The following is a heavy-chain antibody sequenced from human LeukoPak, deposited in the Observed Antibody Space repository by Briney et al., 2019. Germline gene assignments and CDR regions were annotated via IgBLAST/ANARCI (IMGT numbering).Heavy chain of an antibody. D-gene: IGHD2-21*02. CDR2: ISSSGSTI. CDR3: ARDGGVVVTANSDY. V-gene: IGHV3-48*03. Sequence: GGSLRLSCAASGFTFSSYEMNWVRQAPGKGLEWVSYISSSGSTIYYADSVKGRFTISRDNAKNSLYLQMNSLRAEDTAVYYCARDGGVVVTANSDYWGQGTLVTVSS. CDR1: GFTFSSYE. J-gene: IGHJ4*02.